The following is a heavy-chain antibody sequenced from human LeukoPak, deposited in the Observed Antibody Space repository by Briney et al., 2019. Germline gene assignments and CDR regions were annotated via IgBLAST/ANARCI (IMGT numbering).Heavy chain of an antibody. V-gene: IGHV4-59*08. CDR3: ARSISGWYYFDY. Sequence: GSLRLSCAVSGFTVSSNYMSWIRQPPGKGLEWIGYINYSGSTGDNPSLKSRVTISVDTSKNQFSLKLSSVTAADTAVFYCARSISGWYYFDYWGQGTLVTVSS. CDR2: INYSGST. CDR1: GFTVSSNY. J-gene: IGHJ4*02. D-gene: IGHD6-13*01.